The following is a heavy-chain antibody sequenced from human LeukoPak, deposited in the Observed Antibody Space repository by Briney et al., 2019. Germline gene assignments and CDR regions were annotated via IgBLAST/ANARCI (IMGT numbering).Heavy chain of an antibody. D-gene: IGHD6-19*01. CDR1: GFTFSSYA. Sequence: GGSLRLSCAASGFTFSSYAMSWVRQAPGKGLEWVSGISGSGDGTYYADSVKGRFTISRDNSMNTLYLQMNSLRAEDTAVYHCAKGRSGIVVAGLNYWGQGTLVTVSS. V-gene: IGHV3-23*01. CDR2: ISGSGDGT. CDR3: AKGRSGIVVAGLNY. J-gene: IGHJ4*02.